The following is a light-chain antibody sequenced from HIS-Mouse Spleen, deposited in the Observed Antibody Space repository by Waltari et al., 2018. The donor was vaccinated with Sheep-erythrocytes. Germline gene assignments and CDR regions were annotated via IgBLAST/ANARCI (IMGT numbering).Light chain of an antibody. V-gene: IGLV3-10*01. Sequence: SYELTQPPSVSVSPGQTARITCSGDAFPKTYAYWYHQKSGQAPVLVIYEDSKRASWIPERFSGSSSGTMATLTISGAQVEDEADYYCYSTDSSGNRDVFGTGTKVTVL. CDR3: YSTDSSGNRDV. CDR1: AFPKTY. J-gene: IGLJ1*01. CDR2: EDS.